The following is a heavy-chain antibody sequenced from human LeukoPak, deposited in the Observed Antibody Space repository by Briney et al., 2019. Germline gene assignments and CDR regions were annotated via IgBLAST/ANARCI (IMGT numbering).Heavy chain of an antibody. CDR3: ARSGFSWRGNFGY. CDR2: ISSSSSYT. CDR1: GCTFSDYY. D-gene: IGHD3-16*01. J-gene: IGHJ4*02. Sequence: GGSLRLSCAASGCTFSDYYMSWIRQAPGKGLEWVSYISSSSSYTNYADSVKGRFTISRDNSRHTLDLQVNSLRAEDTAVYYCARSGFSWRGNFGYWGQGTLVTVSS. V-gene: IGHV3-11*03.